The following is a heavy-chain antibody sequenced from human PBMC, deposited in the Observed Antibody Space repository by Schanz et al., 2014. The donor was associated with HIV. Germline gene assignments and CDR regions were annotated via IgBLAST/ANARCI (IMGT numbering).Heavy chain of an antibody. CDR1: GFTFDDYA. D-gene: IGHD3-3*01. CDR3: AKDQGYDFWSGYYNYYDMDV. CDR2: LSGSGDST. Sequence: EVQLVESGGGLVQPGRSLRLSCAASGFTFDDYAMHWVRQAPGKGLEWVSALSGSGDSTYYADSVKGRFTISRDNSKNTLYLQMNSLRVEDTAVYYCAKDQGYDFWSGYYNYYDMDVWGQGTTVTVSS. J-gene: IGHJ6*02. V-gene: IGHV3-23*04.